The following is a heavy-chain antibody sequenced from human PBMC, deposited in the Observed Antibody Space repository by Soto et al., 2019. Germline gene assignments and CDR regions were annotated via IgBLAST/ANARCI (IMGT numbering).Heavy chain of an antibody. Sequence: EVQLVESGGGLVKPGGSLRLSCAASGFTFSSYSMNWVRQAPGKGLEWVSSISSSSSYIYYADSVKGRFTISRDNAKNSLYLPMISLRAEDTAVYYCARDIAYYDSSCYYRDYWGQGTLVTVSS. CDR1: GFTFSSYS. CDR3: ARDIAYYDSSCYYRDY. CDR2: ISSSSSYI. J-gene: IGHJ4*02. V-gene: IGHV3-21*01. D-gene: IGHD3-22*01.